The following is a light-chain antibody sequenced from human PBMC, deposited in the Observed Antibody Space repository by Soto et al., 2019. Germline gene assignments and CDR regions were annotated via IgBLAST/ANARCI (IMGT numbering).Light chain of an antibody. J-gene: IGLJ2*01. CDR1: SSNIGNNY. V-gene: IGLV1-47*01. Sequence: QSVLTQPPSASGTPGQRVTISCSGSSSNIGNNYVYWYQHLPGTAPKLLIYRNNQRPSGVPDRFSASKSGTSASLAISGLRSEDEADYYCATWDDRRRALVFGGGTKLTVL. CDR3: ATWDDRRRALV. CDR2: RNN.